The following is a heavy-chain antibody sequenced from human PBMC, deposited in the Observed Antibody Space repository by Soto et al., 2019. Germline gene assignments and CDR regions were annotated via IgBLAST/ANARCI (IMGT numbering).Heavy chain of an antibody. CDR2: IIPILGIA. D-gene: IGHD3-10*01. CDR3: AREVFPPHPQYYYGSGSYYDY. Sequence: ASVKVSCKASGGTFSSYAISWVRQAPGQGLEWMGRIIPILGIANYAQKFQGRVTITADKSTSTAYMELSSLRSEDTAVYYCAREVFPPHPQYYYGSGSYYDYWGQGTLVTVSS. CDR1: GGTFSSYA. V-gene: IGHV1-69*04. J-gene: IGHJ4*02.